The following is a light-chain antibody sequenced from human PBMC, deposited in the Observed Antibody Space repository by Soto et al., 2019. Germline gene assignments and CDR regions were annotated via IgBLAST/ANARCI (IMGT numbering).Light chain of an antibody. CDR2: DVS. Sequence: QSALTQPRSVSGSPGQSVTISCTGTSSDVGGYNYVSWYQQHPGKAPKLMIFDVSKRPSGVPDRFSGSKSGNTASLTISGLQAEDEADYYSCAYAASYMVFGGGTKVTVL. CDR1: SSDVGGYNY. V-gene: IGLV2-11*01. J-gene: IGLJ2*01. CDR3: CAYAASYMV.